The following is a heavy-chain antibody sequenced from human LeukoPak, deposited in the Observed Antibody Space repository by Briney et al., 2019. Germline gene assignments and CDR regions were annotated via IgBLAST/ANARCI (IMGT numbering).Heavy chain of an antibody. Sequence: GGSLRLSCAASGFTFSSYEMNWVRQAPGKGLEWVSYISSSGSTIYCADSVKGRFTISRDNAKNSLYLQMNSLRAEDTAVYYCARVDYYGSGSPSGMDVWGKGTTVTVSS. CDR2: ISSSGSTI. V-gene: IGHV3-48*03. D-gene: IGHD3-10*01. CDR3: ARVDYYGSGSPSGMDV. J-gene: IGHJ6*04. CDR1: GFTFSSYE.